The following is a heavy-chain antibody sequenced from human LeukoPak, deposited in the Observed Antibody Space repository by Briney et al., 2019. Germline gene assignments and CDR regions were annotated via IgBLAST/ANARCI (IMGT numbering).Heavy chain of an antibody. Sequence: GGSLRLSCAASGFTFSDYYMSWIRQAPGKGLEWVSYISSSGSTIYYADPVKGRFTISRDNAKNSLFLQMNSLRAEDTAVYYCARGRSGSYYKDVDVWGKGTTVTVSS. V-gene: IGHV3-11*04. CDR1: GFTFSDYY. J-gene: IGHJ6*04. CDR3: ARGRSGSYYKDVDV. CDR2: ISSSGSTI. D-gene: IGHD3-10*01.